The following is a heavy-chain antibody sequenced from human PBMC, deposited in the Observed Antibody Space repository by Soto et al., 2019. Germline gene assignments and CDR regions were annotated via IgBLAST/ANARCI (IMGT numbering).Heavy chain of an antibody. CDR2: IYPGDYET. J-gene: IGHJ4*02. CDR3: ARSPRSSPYFDY. V-gene: IGHV5-51*01. Sequence: PGESLKISCHCSGYTFSNFWIAWVRQLPGKGLEWMGIIYPGDYETRYSPSSHGKVTISADRSIGTAYLQWSSLEASDSAFYFCARSPRSSPYFDYWGQGALVTVSS. D-gene: IGHD6-13*01. CDR1: GYTFSNFW.